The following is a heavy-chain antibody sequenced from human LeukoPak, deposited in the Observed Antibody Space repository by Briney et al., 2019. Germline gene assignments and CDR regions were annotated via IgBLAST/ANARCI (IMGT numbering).Heavy chain of an antibody. CDR1: GFTFRNYA. D-gene: IGHD5-12*01. Sequence: PGGSLRLSCAASGFTFRNYAMHWVRQAPGKGLEYVSGISSNEGSTDYANSVKGRFTISRDNSKNTLHLQMGSLRAEDMAVYYCARGEERYSGYDHFDYWGQGTQVTVSS. CDR3: ARGEERYSGYDHFDY. CDR2: ISSNEGST. V-gene: IGHV3-64*01. J-gene: IGHJ4*02.